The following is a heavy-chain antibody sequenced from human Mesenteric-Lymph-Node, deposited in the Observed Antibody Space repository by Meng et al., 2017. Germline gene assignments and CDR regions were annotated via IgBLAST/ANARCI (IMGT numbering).Heavy chain of an antibody. CDR3: ARAAGAAEYFQH. D-gene: IGHD1-26*01. Sequence: QVQLQESGPGLVKPSQTLSLPCSVSGGSISSGDSYWSWIRQPPGKGLEWIGEINHSGSTNYNPSLKSRVTISVDTSKNQFSLKLSSVTAADTAVYYCARAAGAAEYFQHWGQGTLVTVSS. J-gene: IGHJ1*01. CDR2: INHSGST. CDR1: GGSISSGDSY. V-gene: IGHV4-30-4*01.